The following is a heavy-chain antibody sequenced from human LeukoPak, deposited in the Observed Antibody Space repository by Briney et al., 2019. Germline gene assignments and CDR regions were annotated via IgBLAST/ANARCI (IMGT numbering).Heavy chain of an antibody. CDR1: SFAFSSHGM. CDR2: IYHSGTT. V-gene: IGHV4-4*02. Sequence: GSLRLSCAASSFAFSSHGMHWVRQPPGKGLEWIGEIYHSGTTNYNPSLKSRVTISVDKSKNQFSLKLSSVTAADTAVYYCARAQRSGWYQGVYFDYWGQGTLVTVSS. D-gene: IGHD6-19*01. CDR3: ARAQRSGWYQGVYFDY. J-gene: IGHJ4*02.